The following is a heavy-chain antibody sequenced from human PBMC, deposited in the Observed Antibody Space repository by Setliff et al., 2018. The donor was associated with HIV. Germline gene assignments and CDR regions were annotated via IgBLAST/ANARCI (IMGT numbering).Heavy chain of an antibody. J-gene: IGHJ4*02. D-gene: IGHD2-2*01. Sequence: PSETLSLTCTVSGGSISSGSYYWSWIRQPAGKGLEWIGRIYTSGNTNYNPSLKSRVTISVDTSKNQFSLKLSSVTAADTAVYYCARQKKSSSWSPNDYWGQGTLVTVSS. CDR1: GGSISSGSYY. CDR2: IYTSGNT. V-gene: IGHV4-61*02. CDR3: ARQKKSSSWSPNDY.